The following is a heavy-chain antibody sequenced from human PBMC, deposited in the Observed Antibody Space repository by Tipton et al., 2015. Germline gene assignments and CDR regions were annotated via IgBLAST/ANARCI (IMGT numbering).Heavy chain of an antibody. CDR2: TYHSGDS. D-gene: IGHD3-9*01. Sequence: TLSLTCTVSGGSFSDYYWGWIRQPPGKGLEWIGSTYHSGDSYYNPSLKSRVTMSRDTSKNQFSLKLTSVTAADTAVYYCACQDYDSLTRDYQTVDYWGQGTLVTVSS. CDR3: ACQDYDSLTRDYQTVDY. V-gene: IGHV4-59*04. J-gene: IGHJ4*02. CDR1: GGSFSDYY.